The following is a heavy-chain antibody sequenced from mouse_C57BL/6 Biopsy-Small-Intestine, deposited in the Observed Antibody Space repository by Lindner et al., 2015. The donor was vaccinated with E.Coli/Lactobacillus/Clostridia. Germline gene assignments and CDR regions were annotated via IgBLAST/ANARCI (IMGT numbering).Heavy chain of an antibody. V-gene: IGHV1-20*01. CDR2: INPYNGDT. D-gene: IGHD2-1*01. J-gene: IGHJ4*01. Sequence: VQLQESGPELVKPGASVKISGKASGYSFTGYFMNWVKQSHGKSLEWIGRINPYNGDTFYNQKFKGKATLTVDKSSGTAHMELRSLTSEDSAVYYCARGSYGNSNGYAMDYWGQGTSVTVSS. CDR1: GYSFTGYF. CDR3: ARGSYGNSNGYAMDY.